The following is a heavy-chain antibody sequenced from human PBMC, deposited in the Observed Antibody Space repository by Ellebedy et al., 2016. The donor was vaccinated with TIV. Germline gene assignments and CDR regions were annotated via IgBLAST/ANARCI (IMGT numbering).Heavy chain of an antibody. CDR1: GGSFNGYY. CDR2: IIYGGSA. Sequence: MPSETLSLTCAVHGGSFNGYYWSWIRQPPGQGLEWIGEIIYGGSANYNPSLKSRVTISLDTSKNQLSLNLASVTAADTAVYYCAREGAAEAEGTFDVWGQGTMATVSS. J-gene: IGHJ3*01. CDR3: AREGAAEAEGTFDV. D-gene: IGHD6-19*01. V-gene: IGHV4-34*12.